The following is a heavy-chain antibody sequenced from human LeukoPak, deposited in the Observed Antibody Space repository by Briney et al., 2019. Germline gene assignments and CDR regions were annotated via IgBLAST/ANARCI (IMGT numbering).Heavy chain of an antibody. D-gene: IGHD4-11*01. CDR1: GGSISSGGYY. CDR2: IYYSGST. CDR3: ARLQSRDAFDI. Sequence: SETLSLTCTVSGGSISSGGYYWSWIRQHPGKGLEWIGYIYYSGSTYYNPSLKSRVIISVDTSKNQFSLKLSSVTAADTAVYYCARLQSRDAFDIWGQGTMVTVSS. V-gene: IGHV4-31*03. J-gene: IGHJ3*02.